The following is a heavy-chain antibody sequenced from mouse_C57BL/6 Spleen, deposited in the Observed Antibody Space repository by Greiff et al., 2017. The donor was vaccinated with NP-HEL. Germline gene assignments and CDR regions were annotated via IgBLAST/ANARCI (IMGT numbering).Heavy chain of an antibody. CDR2: IYPGDGDT. CDR3: ARGDKDYAMDY. V-gene: IGHV1-82*01. CDR1: GYAFSSSW. Sequence: QVQLQQSGPELVKPGASVKISCKASGYAFSSSWMNWVKQRPGKGLEWIGRIYPGDGDTNYNGKFKGKATLTADKSSSTAYMQLSSLTSEDSAVYFCARGDKDYAMDYWGQGTSVTVSS. J-gene: IGHJ4*01.